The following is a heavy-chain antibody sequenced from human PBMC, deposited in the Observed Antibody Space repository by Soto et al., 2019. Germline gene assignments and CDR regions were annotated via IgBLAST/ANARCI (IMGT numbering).Heavy chain of an antibody. D-gene: IGHD6-19*01. V-gene: IGHV3-21*01. J-gene: IGHJ4*02. CDR1: GFSFDTYN. CDR3: ARDHLGIAAGDFDL. Sequence: PGGSLRLSCAASGFSFDTYNMNWVRQAPGNGLEWVSSISSGRPDIFYADSVRGRFTISRDDAKKSLFLQMNSLRADDTAVYYCARDHLGIAAGDFDLWGQGTLVTVSS. CDR2: ISSGRPDI.